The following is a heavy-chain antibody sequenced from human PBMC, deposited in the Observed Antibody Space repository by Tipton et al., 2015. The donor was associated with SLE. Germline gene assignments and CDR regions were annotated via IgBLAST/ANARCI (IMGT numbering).Heavy chain of an antibody. CDR1: GGSFSAYY. D-gene: IGHD3-9*01. CDR3: ARAGLLTAYYPYFDY. Sequence: GSLRLSCAVYGGSFSAYYWTWIRQPPGKGLEWIGEINHSGSTNYNPSLKSRVTISVDTSKNQFSLKLSSVTAADTAVYYCARAGLLTAYYPYFDYWGQGTLVTVSS. V-gene: IGHV4-34*01. J-gene: IGHJ4*02. CDR2: INHSGST.